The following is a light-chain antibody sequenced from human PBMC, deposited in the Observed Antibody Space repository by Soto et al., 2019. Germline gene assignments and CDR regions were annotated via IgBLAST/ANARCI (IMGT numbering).Light chain of an antibody. Sequence: EIVRTQSPASRCFCPWGIATLSCRASQSVSSNLAWYQQKPGQAPRLLIYGASTRATGIPARFSGSGSGTEFTLTISSLQSEDFAGYYCQQYNNWAGTFGQGTKVDIK. CDR3: QQYNNWAGT. CDR2: GAS. J-gene: IGKJ1*01. V-gene: IGKV3-15*01. CDR1: QSVSSN.